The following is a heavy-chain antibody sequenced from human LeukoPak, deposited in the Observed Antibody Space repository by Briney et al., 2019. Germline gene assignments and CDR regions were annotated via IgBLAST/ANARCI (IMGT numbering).Heavy chain of an antibody. D-gene: IGHD6-19*01. CDR3: AKDWGSGGWYNYFDP. J-gene: IGHJ5*02. V-gene: IGHV3-30*18. CDR1: GFTISSHG. CDR2: IAYHGNTE. Sequence: GTSLRLSCAVSGFTISSHGMHWVRQAPGKGPEWVALIAYHGNTEYYEDSVKGRFTISRDNSKNTLYLQMDSLRAEDTAVYHCAKDWGSGGWYNYFDPWGQGTLVTVSS.